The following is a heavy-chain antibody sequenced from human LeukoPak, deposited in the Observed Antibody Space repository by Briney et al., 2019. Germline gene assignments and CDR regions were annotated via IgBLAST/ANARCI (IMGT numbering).Heavy chain of an antibody. J-gene: IGHJ5*02. CDR3: AGEASYYYGSRNWFDP. V-gene: IGHV4-31*03. CDR2: IYYSGST. Sequence: PSETLSLTCTVSGGSISSGGYYWSWIRQHPGKGLESIGYIYYSGSTYYNPSLKSRVTISVDTSKNQFSLKLSSVTAADTAVYYCAGEASYYYGSRNWFDPWGQGTLVTVSS. CDR1: GGSISSGGYY. D-gene: IGHD3-10*01.